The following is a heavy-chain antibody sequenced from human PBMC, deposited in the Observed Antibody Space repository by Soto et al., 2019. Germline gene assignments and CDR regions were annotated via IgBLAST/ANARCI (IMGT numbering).Heavy chain of an antibody. CDR2: IYYSGST. CDR1: GGSISSSSYY. Sequence: QLQLQESGPGLVKPSETLSLTCTVSGGSISSSSYYWGWIRQPPGKGLEWIGSIYYSGSTYYNPSLQSRVTISVDTSKNQFSLKLSSVPAADTGVYYCVRGSGKYCYAMDVWGQGTTVTVSS. J-gene: IGHJ6*02. CDR3: VRGSGKYCYAMDV. V-gene: IGHV4-39*01. D-gene: IGHD3-10*01.